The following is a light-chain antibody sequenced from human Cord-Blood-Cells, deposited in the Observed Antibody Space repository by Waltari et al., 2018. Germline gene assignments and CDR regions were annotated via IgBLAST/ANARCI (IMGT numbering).Light chain of an antibody. CDR2: WAS. V-gene: IGKV4-1*01. J-gene: IGKJ2*01. CDR3: QQYYSTPMYT. Sequence: DIRIPHSPDSLGLCQLELARVYCQSSPTVLYSSNNKNYLAWYQQKPGQPPKLLIYWASTRESGVPDRFSGSGSGTDFTLTISSLQAEDVAVYYCQQYYSTPMYTFGQGTKLEIK. CDR1: PTVLYSSNNKNY.